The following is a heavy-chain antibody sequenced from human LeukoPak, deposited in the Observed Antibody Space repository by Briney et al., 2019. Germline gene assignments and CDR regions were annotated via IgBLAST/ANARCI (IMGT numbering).Heavy chain of an antibody. CDR1: GGSISSSNW. Sequence: SETLSLTCAVSGGSISSSNWWSWVRQPPGKGLEWIGEIYHSGSTNYNPSLKSRVTISVDKSKNQFSLKLSSVTAADTAVYYCARDKEAVAGSRHSDYWGQGTLVTVSS. CDR3: ARDKEAVAGSRHSDY. CDR2: IYHSGST. J-gene: IGHJ4*02. D-gene: IGHD6-19*01. V-gene: IGHV4-4*02.